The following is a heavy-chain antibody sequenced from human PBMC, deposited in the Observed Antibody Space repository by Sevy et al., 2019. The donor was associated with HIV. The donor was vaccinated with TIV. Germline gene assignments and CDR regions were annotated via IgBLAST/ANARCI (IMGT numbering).Heavy chain of an antibody. V-gene: IGHV4-34*01. J-gene: IGHJ3*02. CDR1: GGSFSGYS. CDR3: ATGKDVFGTFDI. CDR2: ITHSGNT. Sequence: SETLSLTCAVYGGSFSGYSWSWIRQSPEKGLEWIGEITHSGNTNYISSLKSRVTISKVTSKNQFSLRLNSVSAADTAVYYCATGKDVFGTFDIWGQGAGVTVSS. D-gene: IGHD3-10*01.